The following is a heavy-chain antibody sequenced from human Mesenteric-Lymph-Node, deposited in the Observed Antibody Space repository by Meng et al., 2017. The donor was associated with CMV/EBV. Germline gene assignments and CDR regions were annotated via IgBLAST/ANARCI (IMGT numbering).Heavy chain of an antibody. D-gene: IGHD2-15*01. CDR3: ARVHYSYCSGGSCYYFDY. CDR1: ISSGGYY. V-gene: IGHV4-31*02. Sequence: ISSGGYYWSWIRQHPGKGLEWIGYIYYSGSTYYNPSLKSRVTISVDTSKNQFSLKLSSVTAADTAVYYCARVHYSYCSGGSCYYFDYWGQGTLVTV. J-gene: IGHJ4*02. CDR2: IYYSGST.